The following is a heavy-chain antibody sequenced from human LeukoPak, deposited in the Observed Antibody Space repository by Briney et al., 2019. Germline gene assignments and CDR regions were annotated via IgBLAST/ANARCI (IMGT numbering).Heavy chain of an antibody. J-gene: IGHJ2*01. CDR1: GYTFTSYA. V-gene: IGHV1-3*01. Sequence: ASVKVSCKASGYTFTSYAMHWVRQAPGQRLEWMGWINAGNGNTKYSQKFQGRVTITRDTSASTAYMELSSLRSEDTAVYYCATESSSGWYGPNWYFDLWGRGTLVTVSS. CDR3: ATESSSGWYGPNWYFDL. D-gene: IGHD6-19*01. CDR2: INAGNGNT.